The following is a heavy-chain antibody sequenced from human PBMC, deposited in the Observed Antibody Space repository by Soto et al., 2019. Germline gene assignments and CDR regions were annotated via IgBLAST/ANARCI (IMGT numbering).Heavy chain of an antibody. D-gene: IGHD2-2*01. V-gene: IGHV1-18*04. CDR1: GYTFTSYG. CDR3: AIFNPYCSSTSCYPGPLGDMDV. Sequence: ASVKVSCKASGYTFTSYGISWVRQAPGQGLEWMGWISAYNGNTNYAQKLQGRVTMTTDTSTSTAYMELRSLRSDDTAVYYCAIFNPYCSSTSCYPGPLGDMDVCGQGTTVTVYS. J-gene: IGHJ6*02. CDR2: ISAYNGNT.